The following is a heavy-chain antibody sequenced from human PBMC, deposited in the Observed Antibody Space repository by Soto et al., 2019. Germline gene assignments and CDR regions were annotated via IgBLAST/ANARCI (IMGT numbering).Heavy chain of an antibody. J-gene: IGHJ5*02. Sequence: PSETLSLTCSVSGGSIGEKYGNWVRQPPGKGLEWIGLIFANGHTDYNPSLKSRVTMSVDASKNQFSLRLTSMTAADTAVYYCVASLAASGLNWLDPWGRGTLVTVPQ. CDR2: IFANGHT. D-gene: IGHD6-13*01. CDR1: GGSIGEKY. V-gene: IGHV4-4*07. CDR3: VASLAASGLNWLDP.